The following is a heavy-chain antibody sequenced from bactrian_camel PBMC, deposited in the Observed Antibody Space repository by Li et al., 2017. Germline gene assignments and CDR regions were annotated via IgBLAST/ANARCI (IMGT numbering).Heavy chain of an antibody. Sequence: HVQLVESGGGLVQPGGSLRLPCVASGFHFISNGMGWARQAPGKGLEWVAYISSAEDTYYAVSVKGRFTISQDNAKNTVFLQMNALKPEDTAMYYCAADYAPIGCRVGRTPQPDDYNIWGQGTQVTVS. V-gene: IGHV3S9*01. CDR3: AADYAPIGCRVGRTPQPDDYNI. CDR1: GFHFISNG. J-gene: IGHJ4*01. D-gene: IGHD5*01. CDR2: ISSAEDT.